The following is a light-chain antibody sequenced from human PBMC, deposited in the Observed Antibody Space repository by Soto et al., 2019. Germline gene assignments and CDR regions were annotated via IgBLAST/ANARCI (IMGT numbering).Light chain of an antibody. CDR1: QSVSSD. CDR3: QQYAGSPIT. Sequence: EMVMTQSPATLSVSPGERATLSCRASQSVSSDLAWYQQKPGQAPRLLIYDASTRATGISARFSGSGSGTDFSLTISTLEPEDFAVYYCQQYAGSPITFGQGTRLEIK. CDR2: DAS. V-gene: IGKV3-15*01. J-gene: IGKJ5*01.